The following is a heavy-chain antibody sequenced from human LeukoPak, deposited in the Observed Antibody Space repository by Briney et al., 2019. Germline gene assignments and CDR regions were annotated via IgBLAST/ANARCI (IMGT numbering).Heavy chain of an antibody. CDR1: GFTFSSYW. Sequence: PGGSLRLSCAASGFTFSSYWMSWVRQAPGKGMERVANIKQDGSEKYYVDSVKGRFTISRDNAKNSLYLQMNSLRAEDTAVYYCCRIAAAGFDYWGQGTLVTVSS. CDR3: CRIAAAGFDY. J-gene: IGHJ4*02. CDR2: IKQDGSEK. D-gene: IGHD6-13*01. V-gene: IGHV3-7*01.